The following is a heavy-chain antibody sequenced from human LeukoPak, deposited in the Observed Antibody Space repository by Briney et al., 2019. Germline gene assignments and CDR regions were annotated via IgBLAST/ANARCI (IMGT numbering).Heavy chain of an antibody. CDR1: GGSISSGGYY. D-gene: IGHD1-14*01. V-gene: IGHV4-31*03. Sequence: SETLSLTCTVSGGSISSGGYYWGWIRQHPGKGLEWIVYIYWSGSTYYNPSLKSRVTISVDTSKTQFSLKLSSVTAADTAVYYCARVLSGVPPGPYYYGMDVWGQGTTVTVSS. J-gene: IGHJ6*02. CDR3: ARVLSGVPPGPYYYGMDV. CDR2: IYWSGST.